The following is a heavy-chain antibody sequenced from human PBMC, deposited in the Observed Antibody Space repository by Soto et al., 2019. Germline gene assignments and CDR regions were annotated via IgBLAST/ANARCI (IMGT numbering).Heavy chain of an antibody. CDR3: ARHVRLFAKQPVGWFQP. CDR2: IYYSGST. D-gene: IGHD3-16*01. CDR1: GDSISSSSYY. V-gene: IGHV4-39*01. J-gene: IGHJ5*02. Sequence: SETLSLTCTVSGDSISSSSYYWGWMRQPPGKGLEWIGSIYYSGSTYYNPSLKSRVTISVDTSKNQFSLKLSSVTAADTAVYYCARHVRLFAKQPVGWFQPLGQGTLVNVSS.